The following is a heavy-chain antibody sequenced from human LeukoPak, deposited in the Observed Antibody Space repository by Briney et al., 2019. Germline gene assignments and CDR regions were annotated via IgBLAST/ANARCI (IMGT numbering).Heavy chain of an antibody. CDR2: IRYDESNK. Sequence: GGSLRLSCAASGFTFCNYGMHWVRQAPGKGLEWVAFIRYDESNKYYVESVKGRFTISRDNSKNTLYLQMNSLRAEDTAVYYCAKDGQDMIVVVITGYYFDYWGQGTLVTVSS. D-gene: IGHD3-22*01. CDR3: AKDGQDMIVVVITGYYFDY. V-gene: IGHV3-30*02. J-gene: IGHJ4*02. CDR1: GFTFCNYG.